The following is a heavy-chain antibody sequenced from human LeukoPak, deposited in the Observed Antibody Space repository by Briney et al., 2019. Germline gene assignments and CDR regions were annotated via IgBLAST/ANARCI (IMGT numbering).Heavy chain of an antibody. CDR2: ISAYNGNT. V-gene: IGHV1-18*01. D-gene: IGHD6-19*01. CDR1: GYTFTSYG. CDR3: ARDLLSIAMAGTNCGGY. Sequence: GASVKVSCKASGYTFTSYGISWVRQAPGQGLEWMGWISAYNGNTNYAQKLQGRVTMTTDTSTSTAYMELRSLRSDDTAVYYCARDLLSIAMAGTNCGGYWGQGTLVTVSS. J-gene: IGHJ4*02.